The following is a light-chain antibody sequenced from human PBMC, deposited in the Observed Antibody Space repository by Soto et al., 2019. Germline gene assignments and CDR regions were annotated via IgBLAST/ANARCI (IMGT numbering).Light chain of an antibody. J-gene: IGLJ2*01. CDR1: SSNIGAAYD. CDR3: SSYTSSSTNVV. V-gene: IGLV1-40*01. Sequence: QSVLTQPPSVSGAPGQRVTISCTGSSSNIGAAYDVHWYQQVPGTAPKLLIYGNNNRPSGVPDRFSGSKSGASASLAITGLQAEDEADYYCSSYTSSSTNVVFGGGTKLTVL. CDR2: GNN.